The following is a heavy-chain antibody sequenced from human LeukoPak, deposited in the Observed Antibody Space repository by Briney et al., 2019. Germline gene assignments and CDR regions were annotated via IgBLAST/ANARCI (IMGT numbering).Heavy chain of an antibody. V-gene: IGHV3-33*08. CDR3: ARDHLYDSSGYGWGSLDN. CDR2: IWKDGSNK. CDR1: GFTFRSYA. Sequence: PGGSLRLSCAASGFTFRSYAMHWVRQAPGKGLEWVAVIWKDGSNKYYADSVKGRFTISRDNSKNTLYLQMNSLRAEDTAVYYCARDHLYDSSGYGWGSLDNWGQGTLVTVSS. J-gene: IGHJ4*02. D-gene: IGHD3-22*01.